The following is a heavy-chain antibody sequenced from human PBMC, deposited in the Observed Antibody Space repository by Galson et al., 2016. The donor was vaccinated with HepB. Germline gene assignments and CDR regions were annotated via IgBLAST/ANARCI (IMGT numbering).Heavy chain of an antibody. V-gene: IGHV4-31*02. D-gene: IGHD2-2*01. CDR2: IYHSGIT. J-gene: IGHJ4*02. CDR3: GGGCSTDSCPHEY. Sequence: PGKGLEWIGYIYHSGITLYNPSVKSRVYISRDTSKNQFSLKLRSATAADTAVYYCGGGCSTDSCPHEYWGQGTLVAVSS.